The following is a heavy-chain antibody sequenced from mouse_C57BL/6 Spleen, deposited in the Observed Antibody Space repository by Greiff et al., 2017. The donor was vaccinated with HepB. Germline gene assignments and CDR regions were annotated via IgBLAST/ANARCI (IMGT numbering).Heavy chain of an antibody. J-gene: IGHJ4*01. CDR1: GFTFSDYY. CDR3: AREHYDYDDAMDY. CDR2: INYDGSST. D-gene: IGHD2-4*01. Sequence: EVKLVESEGGLVQPGSSMKLSCTASGFTFSDYYMAWVRQVPEKGLEWVANINYDGSSTYYLDSLKSRFIISRDNAKNILYLQMSSLKSEDTATYYCAREHYDYDDAMDYWGQGTSVTVSS. V-gene: IGHV5-16*01.